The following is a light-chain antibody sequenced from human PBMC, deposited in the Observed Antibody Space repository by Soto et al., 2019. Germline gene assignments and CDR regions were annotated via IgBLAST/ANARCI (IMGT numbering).Light chain of an antibody. Sequence: ENVLTQSPGTLSLSPGERATLSCRASQTVTSRHIAWYPQKPGQAPRLLVYGASSRATGIPDRFSGGGAGTDCTLTISRLEAEDIAVYYCHQYGSSPWTLGQGTKVEIK. J-gene: IGKJ1*01. CDR1: QTVTSRH. V-gene: IGKV3-20*01. CDR2: GAS. CDR3: HQYGSSPWT.